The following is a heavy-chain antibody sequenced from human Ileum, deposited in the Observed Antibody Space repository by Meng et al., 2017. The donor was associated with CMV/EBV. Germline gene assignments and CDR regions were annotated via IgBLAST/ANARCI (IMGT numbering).Heavy chain of an antibody. D-gene: IGHD2-2*01. V-gene: IGHV3-9*02. J-gene: IGHJ6*02. Sequence: SLKISCVASGFSSDDYAMHWVRAATGKGLEWVSGISWNSDSIDYVDSVKGRFTISSDNAKNSQHLQMNGLRVEDTALYYCAKDLGCSTASCYTFWVHYYGMDVWGQGTTVTVSS. CDR2: ISWNSDSI. CDR1: GFSSDDYA. CDR3: AKDLGCSTASCYTFWVHYYGMDV.